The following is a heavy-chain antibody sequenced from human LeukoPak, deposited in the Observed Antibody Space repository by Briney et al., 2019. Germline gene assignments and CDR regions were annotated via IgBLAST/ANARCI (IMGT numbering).Heavy chain of an antibody. J-gene: IGHJ4*02. CDR1: GGSISSYY. Sequence: SETLSLTCTVSGGSISSYYWSWIRQPPGKGLEWIGYIYYSGSTNCNPSLKSRVTISVDTSKNQFSLKLSSVTAADTAVYFCARGAVTAGYFDYWGQGTLVTVSS. CDR3: ARGAVTAGYFDY. CDR2: IYYSGST. V-gene: IGHV4-59*01. D-gene: IGHD2-21*02.